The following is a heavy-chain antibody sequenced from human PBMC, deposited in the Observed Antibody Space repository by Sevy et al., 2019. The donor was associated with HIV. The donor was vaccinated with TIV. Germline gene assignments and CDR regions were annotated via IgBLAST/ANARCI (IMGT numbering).Heavy chain of an antibody. J-gene: IGHJ5*02. CDR1: GFTFSGYA. V-gene: IGHV3-30-3*01. CDR2: ISYDGTNK. D-gene: IGHD4-17*01. Sequence: GGSLRLSCAASGFTFSGYAMHWVRQAPGKGLEWVAVISYDGTNKYYADSVKGRFTISRDNSKKILYVQMNSLRGEDTAVYYCARDQHDYAGNVRTGWFDPWGQGTLVTVSS. CDR3: ARDQHDYAGNVRTGWFDP.